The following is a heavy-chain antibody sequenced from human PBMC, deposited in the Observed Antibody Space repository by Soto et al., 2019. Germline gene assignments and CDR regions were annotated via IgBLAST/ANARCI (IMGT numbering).Heavy chain of an antibody. CDR3: ARGRSTMIEG. CDR1: GGSISSGGYY. J-gene: IGHJ4*02. Sequence: TLSLTCTVSGGSISSGGYYWSWIRQHPGKGPEWIGYIYYSGSTYYNPSLKSRVTISVDTSKNQFYLKLSSVTAADTAVYYCARGRSTMIEGWGQGTLVTVSS. CDR2: IYYSGST. V-gene: IGHV4-31*03. D-gene: IGHD3-22*01.